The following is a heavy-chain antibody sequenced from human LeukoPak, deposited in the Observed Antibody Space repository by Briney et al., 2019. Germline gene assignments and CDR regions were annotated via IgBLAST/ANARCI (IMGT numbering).Heavy chain of an antibody. Sequence: ASVKVSCKTSGGTFSSYSISWVRQAPGQGLEWMGGIIPMSGTIKYAQQFQGRVTMTADRSTSTAYMALSSLRSEDTAVYYCATYRSTWSPRFEYFQHWGRGTLVTVSS. D-gene: IGHD6-13*01. CDR3: ATYRSTWSPRFEYFQH. J-gene: IGHJ1*01. CDR1: GGTFSSYS. CDR2: IIPMSGTI. V-gene: IGHV1-69*06.